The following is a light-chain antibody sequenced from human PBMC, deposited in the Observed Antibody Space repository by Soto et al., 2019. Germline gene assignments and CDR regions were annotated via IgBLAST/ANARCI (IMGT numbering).Light chain of an antibody. CDR3: SSSEGSNNVL. Sequence: QSVLTQPPSASGSPGQSVTISCTGTSRDVGGYNSVSWYQQHPGKAPKVMMFEVNQRPSGVPDRFSGSKSGNTASLTVSDLQAEDEADYYCSSSEGSNNVLFGGGTKLTVL. CDR1: SRDVGGYNS. J-gene: IGLJ3*02. CDR2: EVN. V-gene: IGLV2-8*01.